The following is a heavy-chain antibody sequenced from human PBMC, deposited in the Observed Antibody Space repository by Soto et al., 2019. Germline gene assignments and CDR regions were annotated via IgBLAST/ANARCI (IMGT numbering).Heavy chain of an antibody. J-gene: IGHJ4*02. CDR2: IIPIFGTA. V-gene: IGHV1-69*14. CDR3: ARDVGCSGGSCYLRGLCFDY. Sequence: QVQLVQSGAEVKKPGSSVKVSCKASGGTFSSYAISWVRQAPGQGLEWMGGIIPIFGTANYAQKFQGRVTITANKSTSTAYMELSSLRSEDTAVYYCARDVGCSGGSCYLRGLCFDYWGQGTLVTVSS. CDR1: GGTFSSYA. D-gene: IGHD2-15*01.